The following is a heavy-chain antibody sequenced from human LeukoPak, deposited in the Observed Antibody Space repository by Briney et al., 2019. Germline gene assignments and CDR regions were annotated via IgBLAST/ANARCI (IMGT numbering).Heavy chain of an antibody. D-gene: IGHD6-19*01. V-gene: IGHV3-23*01. CDR1: GFTFSNYG. J-gene: IGHJ4*02. CDR3: ATPGQWPFYFYF. Sequence: QPGGSLGLSWAASGFTFSNYGMTWVRQAPGKGLEWVSGISGSGTSTYYADSVEGRFTISRDNSKNTLYLQMNSLRADDTAVYFCATPGQWPFYFYFGGQGTLVTVSS. CDR2: ISGSGTST.